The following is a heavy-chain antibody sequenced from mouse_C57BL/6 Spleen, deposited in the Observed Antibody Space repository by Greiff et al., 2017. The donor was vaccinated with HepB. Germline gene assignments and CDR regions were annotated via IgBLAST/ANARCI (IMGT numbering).Heavy chain of an antibody. Sequence: VQLQQSGPGLVKPSQSLSLTCSVTGYSITSGYYWNWIRQFPGNKLEWVGYISYDGSNNYHPSLKNRISITRDTSKNQFFLKLNSVTTEDTATYYCAREEGGFDYWGQGTTLTVSS. V-gene: IGHV3-6*01. CDR2: ISYDGSN. J-gene: IGHJ2*01. CDR3: AREEGGFDY. CDR1: GYSITSGYY.